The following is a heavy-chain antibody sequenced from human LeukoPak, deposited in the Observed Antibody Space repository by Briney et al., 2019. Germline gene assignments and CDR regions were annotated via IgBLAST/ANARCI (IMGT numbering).Heavy chain of an antibody. CDR1: GYSFTSYW. D-gene: IGHD1-1*01. Sequence: GESLKISCKGSGYSFTSYWIGWVRQMPGKGLEWMGIIYPGDSDTRYSPSFQGQVTISADKSISTAYLQWSSLKASDTAMYYCARHYSLEPRGGEYYFDYWGQGTLVTVSS. V-gene: IGHV5-51*01. CDR3: ARHYSLEPRGGEYYFDY. J-gene: IGHJ4*02. CDR2: IYPGDSDT.